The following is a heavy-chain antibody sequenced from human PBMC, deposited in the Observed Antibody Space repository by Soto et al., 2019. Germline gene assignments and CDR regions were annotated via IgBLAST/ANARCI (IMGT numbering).Heavy chain of an antibody. J-gene: IGHJ5*02. D-gene: IGHD6-13*01. CDR3: TSDRGMSSSWYRTEGWFDP. CDR1: GFTFSNAW. Sequence: PGGSLRLSCAASGFTFSNAWMSWVRQAPGKGLEWVGRIKSKTDGGTTDSAAPVKGRFTISRDDSKNTMYLQMNSLKTEDTAVYYCTSDRGMSSSWYRTEGWFDPWGQGTLVTVSS. V-gene: IGHV3-15*01. CDR2: IKSKTDGGTT.